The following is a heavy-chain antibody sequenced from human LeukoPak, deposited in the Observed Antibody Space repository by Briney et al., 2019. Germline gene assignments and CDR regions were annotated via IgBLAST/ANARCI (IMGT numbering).Heavy chain of an antibody. CDR2: INHSGST. J-gene: IGHJ6*03. V-gene: IGHV4-34*01. D-gene: IGHD3-3*01. CDR1: GGSFSGYY. CDR3: ARVTYDFWSGYYRTGTSYYYYYMDV. Sequence: SETLSLTCAVYGGSFSGYYWSWIRQPPGKGLEWIGEINHSGSTNYNPSLKSRVTISVDTSKNQFSLKLSSVTAADTAVYYCARVTYDFWSGYYRTGTSYYYYYMDVWGKGTTVTVSS.